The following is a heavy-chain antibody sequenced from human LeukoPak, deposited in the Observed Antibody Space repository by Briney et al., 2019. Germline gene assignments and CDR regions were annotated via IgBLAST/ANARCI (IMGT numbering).Heavy chain of an antibody. Sequence: PSETLSLTCTVSGGSISSGDYYWSWIRQPPGKGLEWIGYIYYSGSTYYNPSLKSRVTISVDTSKNQFSLKLSSVTAADTAVYYCARSWELELGLGYWGQGTLVTVSS. D-gene: IGHD1-7*01. CDR3: ARSWELELGLGY. CDR2: IYYSGST. J-gene: IGHJ4*02. V-gene: IGHV4-30-4*08. CDR1: GGSISSGDYY.